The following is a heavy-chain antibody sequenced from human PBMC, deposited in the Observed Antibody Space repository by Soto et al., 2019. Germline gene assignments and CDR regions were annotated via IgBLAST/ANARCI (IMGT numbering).Heavy chain of an antibody. CDR3: ARRNYYGSGSFDY. D-gene: IGHD3-10*01. CDR1: GGTFSSYA. J-gene: IGHJ4*02. Sequence: GASVKVSCKASGGTFSSYAISWVRQAPGQGLEWMGGIIPIFGTANYAQKFQGRVTITADKSTSTAYMELSSLRSEDTAVYYCARRNYYGSGSFDYWGQGTLVTVSS. V-gene: IGHV1-69*06. CDR2: IIPIFGTA.